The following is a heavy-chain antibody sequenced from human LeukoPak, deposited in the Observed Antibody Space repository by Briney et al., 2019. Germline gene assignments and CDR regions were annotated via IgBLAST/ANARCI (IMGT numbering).Heavy chain of an antibody. CDR2: IYYSGST. J-gene: IGHJ4*02. CDR3: ARDQGSGYSSY. V-gene: IGHV4-39*02. CDR1: GGSISSSSYY. Sequence: SETLSLTCTVSGGSISSSSYYWGWIRQPPGKGLEWIGSIYYSGSTYYNPSLKSRVTISVDTSKNQFSLKLSSVTAADTAVYYCARDQGSGYSSYWGQGTLVTVSS. D-gene: IGHD3-22*01.